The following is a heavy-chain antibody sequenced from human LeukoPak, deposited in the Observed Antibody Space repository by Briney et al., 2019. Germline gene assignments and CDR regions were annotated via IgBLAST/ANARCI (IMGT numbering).Heavy chain of an antibody. Sequence: PSETLSLTCTVSGGSISSYYWSWIRQPPGKGLEWIGYIYYSGSTNYNPSLKSRVTISVDTSKNQFSLKLSSVTAADTAVYYCARWNYYDSSGHPYDAFDIWGQGTMVTVSS. CDR1: GGSISSYY. J-gene: IGHJ3*02. CDR2: IYYSGST. V-gene: IGHV4-59*01. CDR3: ARWNYYDSSGHPYDAFDI. D-gene: IGHD3-22*01.